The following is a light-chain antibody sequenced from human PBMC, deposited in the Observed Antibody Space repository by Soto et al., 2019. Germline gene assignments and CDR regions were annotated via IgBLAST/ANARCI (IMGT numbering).Light chain of an antibody. J-gene: IGKJ5*01. CDR3: QQYDNLLPIT. Sequence: IQMTQSPSSLSASVGDRVTITCQASQDISNNLNWYQQKLGKAPKLLIYDASSLQTGVPSRFSGSGSATHFTFTSSSLQPEDIATYYCQQYDNLLPITFGQGTRLAIK. V-gene: IGKV1-33*01. CDR2: DAS. CDR1: QDISNN.